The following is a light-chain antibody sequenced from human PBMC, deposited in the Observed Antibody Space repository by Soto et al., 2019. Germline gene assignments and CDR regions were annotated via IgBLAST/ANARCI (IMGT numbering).Light chain of an antibody. Sequence: VFTLSPGTLSLSKGERATLSCRASQSVSSSYLAWYQQKPGQAPRLLIYGTSTRATGIPASFSGSGSGTEFTLTISSLQSEDFAVYYCQQYNNWPITFGGGTKVDIK. CDR3: QQYNNWPIT. V-gene: IGKV3-15*01. CDR2: GTS. CDR1: QSVSSSY. J-gene: IGKJ4*01.